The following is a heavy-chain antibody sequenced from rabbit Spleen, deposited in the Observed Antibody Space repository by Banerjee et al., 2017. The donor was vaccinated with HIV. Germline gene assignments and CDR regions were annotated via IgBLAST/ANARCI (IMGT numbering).Heavy chain of an antibody. Sequence: QEQLVESGGGLVRPEGSLKLSCTASGFSFSNKAVMCWVRQAPGKGLQWIAYIYPDYGSTDYASWVNGRFTISLDNAQNTVFLQMTSLTAADTATYFCVRITMIMVTTFDLWGPGTLVTVS. D-gene: IGHD2-1*01. V-gene: IGHV1S47*01. J-gene: IGHJ4*01. CDR1: GFSFSNKA. CDR3: VRITMIMVTTFDL. CDR2: IYPDYGST.